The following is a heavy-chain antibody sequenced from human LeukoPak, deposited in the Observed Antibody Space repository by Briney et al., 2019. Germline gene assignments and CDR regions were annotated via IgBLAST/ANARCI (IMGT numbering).Heavy chain of an antibody. J-gene: IGHJ4*02. V-gene: IGHV3-30*02. CDR2: IRYDGSNK. CDR3: AVAVAGTFDY. Sequence: PGGSLRLSCAASGFTFSSYGMSWVRQAPGKGLEWVAFIRYDGSNKYYADSVKGRFTISRDNSKNTLYLQMNSLRAEDTAVYYCAVAVAGTFDYWGQGTLVTVSS. D-gene: IGHD6-19*01. CDR1: GFTFSSYG.